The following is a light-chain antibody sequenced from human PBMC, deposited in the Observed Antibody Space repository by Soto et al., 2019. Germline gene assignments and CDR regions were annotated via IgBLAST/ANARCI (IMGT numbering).Light chain of an antibody. CDR2: SNN. CDR3: AAWDDSLNGPV. CDR1: SSNIGSNT. Sequence: QSALTQPPSASGTPGQRVTISCSGSSSNIGSNTVNWYQQLPGTAPKLLIYSNNQWPSGVPDRFSGSKSGTSASLAISGLQSEDEADYYCAAWDDSLNGPVFGTGTKVTVL. V-gene: IGLV1-44*01. J-gene: IGLJ1*01.